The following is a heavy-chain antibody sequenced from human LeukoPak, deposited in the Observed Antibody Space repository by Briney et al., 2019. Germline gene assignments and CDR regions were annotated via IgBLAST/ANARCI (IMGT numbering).Heavy chain of an antibody. V-gene: IGHV1-18*04. CDR3: ARDGRIAVAAH. J-gene: IGHJ4*02. CDR1: GYTFTSYG. D-gene: IGHD6-19*01. Sequence: ASVNVSCKVSGYTFTSYGISWVRQAPGQGLERMGWSSAYNGNTSYAQKLQGRVTMTTDTSTSTAYMELRSLRSDDTAVYYCARDGRIAVAAHWGQGTLVTVSS. CDR2: SSAYNGNT.